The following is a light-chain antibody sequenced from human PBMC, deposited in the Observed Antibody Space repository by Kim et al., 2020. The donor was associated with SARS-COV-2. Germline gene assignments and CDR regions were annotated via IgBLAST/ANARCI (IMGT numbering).Light chain of an antibody. CDR3: TTWDSSLSVEV. J-gene: IGLJ3*02. CDR2: DND. Sequence: QSVLTQPPSVSAAPGQKVTISCSGSRSNIGNNPVSWYQQFPGTAPKLITYDNDKRPSGIPDRFSSSKSGTSATLGITGLRTGDEADYYCTTWDSSLSVEVFGGGTKVTVL. CDR1: RSNIGNNP. V-gene: IGLV1-51*01.